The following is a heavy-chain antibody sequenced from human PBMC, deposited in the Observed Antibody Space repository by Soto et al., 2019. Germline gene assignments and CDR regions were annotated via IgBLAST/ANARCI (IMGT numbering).Heavy chain of an antibody. Sequence: EVPLVGSGGGLVKPGGSLRLSCAASGFTFSSYSMNWVRQAPGKGLEWVSSISSSSSYIYYADSVKGRFTISRDNAKNLLCLQMNSLRAEDTAVYYCARSTYDSGWPYYFDYWGQGTLVTVSS. CDR1: GFTFSSYS. CDR3: ARSTYDSGWPYYFDY. J-gene: IGHJ4*02. V-gene: IGHV3-21*01. D-gene: IGHD6-19*01. CDR2: ISSSSSYI.